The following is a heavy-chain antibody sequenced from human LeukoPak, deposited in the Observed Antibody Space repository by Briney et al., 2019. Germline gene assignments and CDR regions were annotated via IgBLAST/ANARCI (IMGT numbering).Heavy chain of an antibody. J-gene: IGHJ6*02. D-gene: IGHD4-17*01. Sequence: GRSLRLSCGASAFTFGNYGMHWVRQAPGKGRERGAVISYDGSTKYYADSVKGRFTISRDNSKNTLYLQMNSLRAEDTAEYYCAKDVRTVTTIYYYGMHVWGQGATVTVSS. V-gene: IGHV3-30*18. CDR3: AKDVRTVTTIYYYGMHV. CDR1: AFTFGNYG. CDR2: ISYDGSTK.